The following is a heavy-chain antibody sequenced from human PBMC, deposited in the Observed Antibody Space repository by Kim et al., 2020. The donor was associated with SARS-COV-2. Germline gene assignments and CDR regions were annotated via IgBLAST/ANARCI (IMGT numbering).Heavy chain of an antibody. CDR3: ARAPYCGGDCYSDDAFDI. CDR1: GGTFSSYA. V-gene: IGHV1-69*13. D-gene: IGHD2-21*01. Sequence: SVKVSCKASGGTFSSYAISWVRQAPGQGLEWMGGIIPIFGTANYAQKFQGRVTITADESTSTAYMELSSLRSEDTAVYYCARAPYCGGDCYSDDAFDIWGQGTMVTVSS. J-gene: IGHJ3*02. CDR2: IIPIFGTA.